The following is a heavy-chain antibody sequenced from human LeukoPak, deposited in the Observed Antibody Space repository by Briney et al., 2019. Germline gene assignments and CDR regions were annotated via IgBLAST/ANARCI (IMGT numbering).Heavy chain of an antibody. CDR2: INPNSGGT. Sequence: ASVKLSCKASGYTFTGYYMHWVRQAPGQGLEWMGWINPNSGGTNYAQKFQGRVTMTRDTSISTAYMELSRLRSDDTAVYYCARLGGSYSGAFDYWGQGTLVTVSS. CDR3: ARLGGSYSGAFDY. J-gene: IGHJ4*02. D-gene: IGHD1-26*01. CDR1: GYTFTGYY. V-gene: IGHV1-2*02.